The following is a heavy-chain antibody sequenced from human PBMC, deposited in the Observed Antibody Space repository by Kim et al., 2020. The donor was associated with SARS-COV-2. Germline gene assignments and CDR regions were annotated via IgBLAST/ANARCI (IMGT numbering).Heavy chain of an antibody. D-gene: IGHD3-22*01. Sequence: GGSLRLSCAASVFTFDHFPMTWVRQAPGKGLQWVSGISGNGKKTYYADSVKGRFTLSRDNSQNTLYLQMNSLRAEDTGVYFCATGQSPQYYYDNVGYPVGVGDFDYWGQGALVTVSS. V-gene: IGHV3-23*01. CDR2: ISGNGKKT. CDR1: VFTFDHFP. J-gene: IGHJ4*02. CDR3: ATGQSPQYYYDNVGYPVGVGDFDY.